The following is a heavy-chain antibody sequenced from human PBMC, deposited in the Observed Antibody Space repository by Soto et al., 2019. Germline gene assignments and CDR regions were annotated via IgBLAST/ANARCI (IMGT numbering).Heavy chain of an antibody. V-gene: IGHV3-23*01. CDR3: AKGLGDSSGYYLGSYGMDV. D-gene: IGHD3-22*01. J-gene: IGHJ6*02. Sequence: GGSLRLSCAASGFTFSSYAMSWVRQAPGKGLEWVSAISGSGGSTYYADSVKGRFTISRDNSKNTLYLQMNSLRAEDTAVYYCAKGLGDSSGYYLGSYGMDVWGQGTTVTVSS. CDR2: ISGSGGST. CDR1: GFTFSSYA.